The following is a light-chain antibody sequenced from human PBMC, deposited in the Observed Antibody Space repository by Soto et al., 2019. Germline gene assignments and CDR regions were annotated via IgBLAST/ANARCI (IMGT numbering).Light chain of an antibody. J-gene: IGKJ1*01. CDR3: KKYNNWPPT. Sequence: EIVMTQSPATLSVSPGERATLSCRASQSVSSNLAWYQQKPGQAPRLLIYGASTRATDIPARFSGSGSGTEFTLTISSLQSEEFAVYYCKKYNNWPPTLGQGAKVDIK. V-gene: IGKV3-15*01. CDR1: QSVSSN. CDR2: GAS.